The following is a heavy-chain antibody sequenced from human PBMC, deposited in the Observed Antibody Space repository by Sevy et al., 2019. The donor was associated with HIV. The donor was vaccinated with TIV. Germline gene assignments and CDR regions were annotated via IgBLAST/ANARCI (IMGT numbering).Heavy chain of an antibody. CDR1: GFTFSSYG. Sequence: GGSLRLSCAASGFTFSSYGMHWVRQAPGKGLEWVALIWYDGTNKYYADSVKGRFTISRDNSKNTQYLQMNSLRAEDTAVYYCASGAYYYASGSQNFDYWGPGTLVTVSS. J-gene: IGHJ4*02. CDR2: IWYDGTNK. D-gene: IGHD3-10*01. V-gene: IGHV3-33*01. CDR3: ASGAYYYASGSQNFDY.